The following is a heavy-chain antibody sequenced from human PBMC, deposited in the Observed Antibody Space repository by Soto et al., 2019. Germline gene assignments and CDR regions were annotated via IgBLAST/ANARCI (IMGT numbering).Heavy chain of an antibody. V-gene: IGHV1-18*01. CDR3: AGKIMITFGGVIRGADAFDI. D-gene: IGHD3-16*02. CDR2: ISAYNGNT. Sequence: RASVKVSCKASGYTFTSYGISWVRQAPGQGLEWMGWISAYNGNTNYAQKLQGRVTMTTDTSTSTAYMELRSLRSDDTAVYYCAGKIMITFGGVIRGADAFDIWGQGTMVTVSS. CDR1: GYTFTSYG. J-gene: IGHJ3*02.